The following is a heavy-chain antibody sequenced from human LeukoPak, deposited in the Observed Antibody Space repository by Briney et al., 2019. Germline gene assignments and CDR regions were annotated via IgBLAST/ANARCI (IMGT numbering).Heavy chain of an antibody. D-gene: IGHD6-13*01. CDR1: GFTFSSYA. CDR2: ISGSGGST. CDR3: AKDLSVSRAAAGTSWSDP. V-gene: IGHV3-23*01. J-gene: IGHJ5*02. Sequence: GGSLRLSCAASGFTFSSYAMSWVRQAPGKGLEWVSAISGSGGSTYYADSVKGRFTISRDNSKNTLYLQMNSLRAEDTAVYYCAKDLSVSRAAAGTSWSDPWGQGTLVTVSS.